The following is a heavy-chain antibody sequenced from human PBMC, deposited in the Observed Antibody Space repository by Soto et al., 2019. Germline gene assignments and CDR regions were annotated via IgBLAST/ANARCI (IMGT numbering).Heavy chain of an antibody. D-gene: IGHD3-9*01. CDR2: FDPEDGQT. CDR1: GDSLSKLA. V-gene: IGHV1-24*01. Sequence: EXSVEISNTFSGDSLSKLAIHEVLNPPGEGLEWMGGFDPEDGQTLYAQKFQGRVTMTEDTSTDTAYMQLSSLRSQDTAVYYCATQYFHSRRFYYFDSWGQGTLVTVSS. J-gene: IGHJ4*02. CDR3: ATQYFHSRRFYYFDS.